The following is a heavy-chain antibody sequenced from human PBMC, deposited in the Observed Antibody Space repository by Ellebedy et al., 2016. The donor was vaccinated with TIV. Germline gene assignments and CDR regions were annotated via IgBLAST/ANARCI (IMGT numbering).Heavy chain of an antibody. CDR2: VRSKAYGGPT. Sequence: GESLKISCTASGFTFGDYAMSWFRQAPGKGLEWVGFVRSKAYGGPTEHAASVKGRFTISRDDSKSIAYLQMNSLKTEDTAVYYCARHNSGYYSFVDYWGQGTLVTVSS. J-gene: IGHJ4*02. V-gene: IGHV3-49*03. D-gene: IGHD3-22*01. CDR1: GFTFGDYA. CDR3: ARHNSGYYSFVDY.